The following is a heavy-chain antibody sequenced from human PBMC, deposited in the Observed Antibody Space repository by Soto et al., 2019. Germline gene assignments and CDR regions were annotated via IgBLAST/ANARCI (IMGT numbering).Heavy chain of an antibody. CDR1: GFTFSSYG. Sequence: PGGSLRLSCAASGFTFSSYGMHWARQAPGKGQEWVAVISYDGSNKYYADSVKGRFTISRDTSKNTLYLQMSSLRAEDTAVYYCANDKRVAARSGEFYYWGQGT. V-gene: IGHV3-30*18. CDR2: ISYDGSNK. J-gene: IGHJ4*02. CDR3: ANDKRVAARSGEFYY. D-gene: IGHD3-16*01.